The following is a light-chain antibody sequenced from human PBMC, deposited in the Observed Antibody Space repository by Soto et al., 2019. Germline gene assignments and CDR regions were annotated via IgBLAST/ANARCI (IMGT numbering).Light chain of an antibody. V-gene: IGLV2-8*01. J-gene: IGLJ1*01. Sequence: QSALTQPPSASWSPGQSVTISCTGTSSNVGGYKYVSWYQQHPGKAPKLMIFEVNKRASGVPDRFSGSKSGNTASLTVSGLQAEDEADYYCSSYAGINNLGVFGTGTKLTVL. CDR3: SSYAGINNLGV. CDR2: EVN. CDR1: SSNVGGYKY.